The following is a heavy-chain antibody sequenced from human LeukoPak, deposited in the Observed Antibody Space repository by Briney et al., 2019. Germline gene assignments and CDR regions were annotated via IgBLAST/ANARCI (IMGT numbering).Heavy chain of an antibody. V-gene: IGHV3-23*01. CDR3: AKALSVAPRDNFDY. CDR1: GFTFSSYA. D-gene: IGHD6-6*01. CDR2: ISGSGGST. Sequence: GGSLRLSCAASGFTFSSYAMSGVRQAPGKGLEWVSAISGSGGSTYYADSVKGRFTISRDNSKNTTGYLQMNSLRAEDTAVYYCAKALSVAPRDNFDYWGQGTLVTVSS. J-gene: IGHJ4*02.